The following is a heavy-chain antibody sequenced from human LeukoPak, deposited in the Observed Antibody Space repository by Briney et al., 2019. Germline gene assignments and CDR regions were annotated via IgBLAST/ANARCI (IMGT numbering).Heavy chain of an antibody. Sequence: SVKVSCKASGGTFSGYAISWVRQAPGQGLEWMGGIIPIFGTANYAQKFQGRVTITADESTSTAYMELSSLRSEDTAVYYCAKSSYYDSSGYYREYYFDYWGQGTLVTVSS. CDR3: AKSSYYDSSGYYREYYFDY. D-gene: IGHD3-22*01. CDR1: GGTFSGYA. V-gene: IGHV1-69*13. J-gene: IGHJ4*02. CDR2: IIPIFGTA.